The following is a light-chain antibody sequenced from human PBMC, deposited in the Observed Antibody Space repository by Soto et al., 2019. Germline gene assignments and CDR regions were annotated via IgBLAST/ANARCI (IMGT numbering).Light chain of an antibody. CDR1: QSIMIY. J-gene: IGKJ1*01. CDR3: QQSYSTPPT. V-gene: IGKV1-39*01. CDR2: DAS. Sequence: DIQMTQSPSSLSASVGDRVTITCRASQSIMIYLCWYQQRPGKAPNLLIYDASTLQSGVPSRFSGSGSGADFTLTISSLQPEDFATYYCQQSYSTPPTFGQGTKVDIK.